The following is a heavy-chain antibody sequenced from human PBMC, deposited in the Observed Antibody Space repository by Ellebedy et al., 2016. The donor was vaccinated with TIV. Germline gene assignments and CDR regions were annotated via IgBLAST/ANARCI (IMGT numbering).Heavy chain of an antibody. CDR2: ISARSDNT. Sequence: GGSLRLSCAASGFTFSNFAMHWVRQAPGKGLEWLSVISARSDNTYNADSVKGRFTITRDNSKNMLFLQMNRLRTEDTAVYYCAKGSSSGFNYDREGFQYWGQGTLVTVSS. CDR3: AKGSSSGFNYDREGFQY. J-gene: IGHJ4*02. V-gene: IGHV3-23*01. CDR1: GFTFSNFA. D-gene: IGHD3-22*01.